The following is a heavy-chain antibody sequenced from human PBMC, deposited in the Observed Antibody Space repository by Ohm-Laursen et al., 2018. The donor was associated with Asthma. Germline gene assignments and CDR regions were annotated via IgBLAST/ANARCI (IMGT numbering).Heavy chain of an antibody. CDR2: ISYDGSNK. V-gene: IGHV3-30-3*01. CDR3: ARDVMEWYLPAFDF. CDR1: GFTFSSYA. D-gene: IGHD3-3*01. Sequence: SLRLSCAASGFTFSSYAMHWVRQAPGKGLEWVAVISYDGSNKYYADSVNGRFTASRDDSKNTLYLQMNSLRPDDTAVYYCARDVMEWYLPAFDFWGQGTLVTVSS. J-gene: IGHJ4*02.